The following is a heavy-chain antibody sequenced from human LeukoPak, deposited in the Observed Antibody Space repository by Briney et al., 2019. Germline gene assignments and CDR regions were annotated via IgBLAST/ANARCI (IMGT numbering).Heavy chain of an antibody. CDR3: ASGLTYGDYLANWYYFDY. CDR2: INPNSGGT. Sequence: ASVKVSCKASGYTFTGYYMHWVRQAPGQGLEWMGWINPNSGGTNYAQKFQGRVTTTRDTSISTAYMELSRLRSDDTAVYYCASGLTYGDYLANWYYFDYWGQGTLVTVSS. V-gene: IGHV1-2*02. CDR1: GYTFTGYY. J-gene: IGHJ4*02. D-gene: IGHD4-17*01.